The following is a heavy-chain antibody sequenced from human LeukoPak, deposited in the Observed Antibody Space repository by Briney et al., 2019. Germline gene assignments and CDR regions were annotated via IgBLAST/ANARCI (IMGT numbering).Heavy chain of an antibody. J-gene: IGHJ4*02. CDR3: AGHGITMARGVINY. V-gene: IGHV4-61*02. CDR1: GGSISSGSYY. Sequence: PSETLSLTCTVSGGSISSGSYYWSWIRQPAGKGLEWIGRIYTSGSTNYNPSLKSRVTISVDTSKNQFSLKLSSVTAADTAVYYCAGHGITMARGVINYWGQGTLVTVSS. CDR2: IYTSGST. D-gene: IGHD3-10*01.